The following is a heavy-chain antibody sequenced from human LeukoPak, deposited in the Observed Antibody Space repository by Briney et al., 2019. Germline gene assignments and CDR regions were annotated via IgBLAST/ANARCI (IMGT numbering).Heavy chain of an antibody. J-gene: IGHJ5*02. CDR3: ARDRLIGSGTPNWFDP. V-gene: IGHV1-18*01. CDR1: GYTFTSYG. Sequence: ASVKVSCKASGYTFTSYGISWVRQAPGQGLEWMGWTSAYNGNTNYAQKLQGRVTMTTDTSTSTAYMELRSLRSDDTAVYYCARDRLIGSGTPNWFDPWGQGTLVTVSS. CDR2: TSAYNGNT. D-gene: IGHD2-15*01.